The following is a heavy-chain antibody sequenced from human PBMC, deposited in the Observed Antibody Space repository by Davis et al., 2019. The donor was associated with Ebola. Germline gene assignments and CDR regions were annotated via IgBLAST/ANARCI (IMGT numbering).Heavy chain of an antibody. J-gene: IGHJ4*02. D-gene: IGHD3-3*01. CDR2: VSHSERER. V-gene: IGHV3-30*04. CDR3: ARAGFDEVLDY. Sequence: GESLKISCAASGFIFRNYAMHWARQAPGKGLEWVAVVSHSERERFYADSVKGRFTISRDNSENTLYLQMNSLTADDTSVYYCARAGFDEVLDYWGQGTPVTVSS. CDR1: GFIFRNYA.